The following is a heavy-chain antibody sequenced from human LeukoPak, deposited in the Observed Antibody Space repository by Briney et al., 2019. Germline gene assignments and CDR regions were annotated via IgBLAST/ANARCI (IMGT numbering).Heavy chain of an antibody. Sequence: SETLSLTCTVSVGPFSNYHGSWIRQIPGKGLEWIGNIYYSGTTNYNPALKSRVTISVDTSKSQNSLKLSSVTAADTAVYYCAKDVNGDYDYWGQGTLVTVSS. CDR3: AKDVNGDYDY. CDR2: IYYSGTT. V-gene: IGHV4-59*01. CDR1: VGPFSNYH. D-gene: IGHD4-17*01. J-gene: IGHJ4*02.